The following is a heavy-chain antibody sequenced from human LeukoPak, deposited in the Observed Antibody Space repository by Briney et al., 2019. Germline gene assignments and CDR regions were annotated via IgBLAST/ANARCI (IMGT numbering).Heavy chain of an antibody. CDR1: GFSFSVYE. D-gene: IGHD6-19*01. Sequence: PGGSLRLSCAASGFSFSVYEMHWVRQAPGKGLEWISDISSSGTTTYYADSVKGRFTISRDNTKNSLYLQMNRLRVEDTAFYYCTTLTVASNFDYWGQGTLVTVSS. V-gene: IGHV3-48*03. CDR2: ISSSGTTT. CDR3: TTLTVASNFDY. J-gene: IGHJ4*02.